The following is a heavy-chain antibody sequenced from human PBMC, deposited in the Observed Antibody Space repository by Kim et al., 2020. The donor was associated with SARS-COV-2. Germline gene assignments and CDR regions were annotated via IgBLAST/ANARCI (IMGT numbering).Heavy chain of an antibody. J-gene: IGHJ6*02. Sequence: GGSLRLSCAASGFTFSSYEMNWVRQAPGKGLELVSYISSSGSTIYYADSVKGRFTISRDNAKNSLYLQMNSLRAEDTAVYYCARETFEYSSSYYYYGMDVWGQGPTVTVS. CDR1: GFTFSSYE. CDR2: ISSSGSTI. CDR3: ARETFEYSSSYYYYGMDV. D-gene: IGHD6-6*01. V-gene: IGHV3-48*03.